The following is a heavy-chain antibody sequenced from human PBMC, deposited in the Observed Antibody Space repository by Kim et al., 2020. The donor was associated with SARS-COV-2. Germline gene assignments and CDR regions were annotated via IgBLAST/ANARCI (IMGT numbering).Heavy chain of an antibody. V-gene: IGHV3-53*01. CDR2: GAT. CDR3: ARGDRRAFDV. J-gene: IGHJ3*01. D-gene: IGHD3-22*01. Sequence: GATYDAESVKGRFTISRDNTKNTLYLQMPSLRVEDTAVYYCARGDRRAFDVWGQGTMVTVSS.